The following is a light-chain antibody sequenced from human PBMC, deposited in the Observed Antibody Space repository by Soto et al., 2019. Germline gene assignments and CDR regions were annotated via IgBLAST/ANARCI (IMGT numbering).Light chain of an antibody. J-gene: IGKJ1*01. CDR3: QQYGSSPRT. Sequence: EIVLTQSPGTLSLSPGERATLSCRASQSVSNSYLDWYQQKPGPAPRLLIYGASSRATGIPDRFSGSGSGTDFTLTISRLEPEDFAVYYCQQYGSSPRTFGQGTKVEVQ. CDR1: QSVSNSY. CDR2: GAS. V-gene: IGKV3-20*01.